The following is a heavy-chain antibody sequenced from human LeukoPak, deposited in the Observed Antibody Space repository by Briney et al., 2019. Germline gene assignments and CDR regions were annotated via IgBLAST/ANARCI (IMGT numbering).Heavy chain of an antibody. CDR1: GFTFSSYS. CDR3: AREGLQLWLPDY. V-gene: IGHV3-21*01. J-gene: IGHJ4*02. CDR2: ISSSSSYI. D-gene: IGHD5-18*01. Sequence: GGSLRLSCAASGFTFSSYSMNWVRQAPGKGLEWVSSISSSSSYIYYADSAKGRFTISRDNAKNSLYLQMNSLRAEDTAVYYCAREGLQLWLPDYWGQGTLVTVSS.